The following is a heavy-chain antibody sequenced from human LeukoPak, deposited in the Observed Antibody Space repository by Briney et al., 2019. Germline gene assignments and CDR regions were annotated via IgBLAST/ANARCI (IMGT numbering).Heavy chain of an antibody. J-gene: IGHJ6*03. CDR2: ISYDGSSK. D-gene: IGHD1-26*01. CDR1: GFTFSTYA. Sequence: GGSLRLSCAASGFTFSTYAMHWVRQAPGKGLEWVAVISYDGSSKYYADSVKGRFTISRDNSKNTLYLQMNSLRAEDTAVYCCAREVGATTADYYYYYYMDVWGKGTTVTVSS. CDR3: AREVGATTADYYYYYYMDV. V-gene: IGHV3-30*04.